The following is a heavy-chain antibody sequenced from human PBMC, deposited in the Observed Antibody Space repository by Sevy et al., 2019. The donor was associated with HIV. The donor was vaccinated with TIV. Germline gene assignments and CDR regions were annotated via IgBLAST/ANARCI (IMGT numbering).Heavy chain of an antibody. V-gene: IGHV3-23*01. D-gene: IGHD6-19*01. CDR3: AKVFGYTSGWYATFDY. Sequence: GGSLRLSCAASGFTFSSYGVSWVRQSPGKGLEWVSIISGSGDITYYADSVKGRFTISRDNSKNTLFLQMNNLRAEDTALYYCAKVFGYTSGWYATFDYWGQGSLVTVSS. J-gene: IGHJ4*02. CDR1: GFTFSSYG. CDR2: ISGSGDIT.